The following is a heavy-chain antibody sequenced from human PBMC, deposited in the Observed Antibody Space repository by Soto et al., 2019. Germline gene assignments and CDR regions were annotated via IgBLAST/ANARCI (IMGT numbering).Heavy chain of an antibody. CDR3: ASGEIAARPGYYGMDV. D-gene: IGHD6-6*01. J-gene: IGHJ6*02. Sequence: GESLKISCKGSGYSFTSYWISWVRQMPGKGLEWMGRIDPSDSYTNYSPSFQGHVTISADKSISTAHLQWSSLKASDTAMYYCASGEIAARPGYYGMDVRGQGTTVTVSS. V-gene: IGHV5-10-1*01. CDR1: GYSFTSYW. CDR2: IDPSDSYT.